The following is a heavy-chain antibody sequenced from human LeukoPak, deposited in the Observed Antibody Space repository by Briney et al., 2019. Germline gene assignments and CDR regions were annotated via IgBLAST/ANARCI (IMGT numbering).Heavy chain of an antibody. V-gene: IGHV3-53*04. J-gene: IGHJ4*02. CDR3: ARVYYYDSSGYIFDY. Sequence: GGSLRLSCAASGFTVSSNYMSWVRQAPGKGLEWVSVIYSVGSTYYADSVKGRFTISRHNSKNTLYLQMNSLRAEDAAVYYCARVYYYDSSGYIFDYWGQGTLVTVSS. D-gene: IGHD3-22*01. CDR1: GFTVSSNY. CDR2: IYSVGST.